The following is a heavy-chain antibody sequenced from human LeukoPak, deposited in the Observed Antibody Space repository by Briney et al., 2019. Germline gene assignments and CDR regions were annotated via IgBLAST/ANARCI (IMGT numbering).Heavy chain of an antibody. CDR3: ARDAGRAAGSFDY. CDR1: GGSISSSNW. D-gene: IGHD6-13*01. V-gene: IGHV4-4*02. Sequence: SETLSLTCTVSGGSISSSNWWSWVRQPPGKGLEWIGEIYHSGSTNYNPSLKSRVTISVDKSKNQFSLKLSSVTAADTAVYYCARDAGRAAGSFDYWGQGTLVTVSS. CDR2: IYHSGST. J-gene: IGHJ4*02.